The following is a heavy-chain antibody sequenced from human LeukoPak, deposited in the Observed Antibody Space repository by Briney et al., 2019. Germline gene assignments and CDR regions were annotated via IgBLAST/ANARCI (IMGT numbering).Heavy chain of an antibody. CDR1: GYSFTVFW. J-gene: IGHJ4*02. CDR2: IYPGDSDT. V-gene: IGHV5-51*01. CDR3: ARHPINSAWSYFDY. Sequence: GESLKISCKGSGYSFTVFWIAWVRQMPGKGLEWMGIIYPGDSDTRYNPSFQGQVTISADKSINTAYLQWSSLKASDTAMYYCARHPINSAWSYFDYWGQGTLVTVSS. D-gene: IGHD6-19*01.